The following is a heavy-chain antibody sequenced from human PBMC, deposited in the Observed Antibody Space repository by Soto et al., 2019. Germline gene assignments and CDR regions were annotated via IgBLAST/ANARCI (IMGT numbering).Heavy chain of an antibody. D-gene: IGHD5-18*01. CDR3: AITAMSNRDSTTSFVY. CDR1: GLTFSNVW. V-gene: IGHV3-15*01. CDR2: IKSKRYGETA. Sequence: PGGTLRLSCAASGLTFSNVWMTWVRQPPGKGLEWVGRIKSKRYGETADVAAPVKARFTISRDDSKNTVFLAMNSLKSEVTALYYSAITAMSNRDSTTSFVYLGRGTQVTVSS. J-gene: IGHJ4*02.